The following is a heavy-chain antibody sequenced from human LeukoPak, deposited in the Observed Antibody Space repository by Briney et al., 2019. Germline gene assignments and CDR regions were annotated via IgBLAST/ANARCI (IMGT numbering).Heavy chain of an antibody. CDR1: GFTFSSYE. CDR3: ARGADILTGYFPNWFDP. Sequence: GGSLRPSCAASGFTFSSYEMNWVRQAPGEGLEWVSYISSSGSTIYYADSVKGRFTISRDNAKNSLYLQMNSLRAEDTAVYYCARGADILTGYFPNWFDPWGQGTLVTVSS. CDR2: ISSSGSTI. D-gene: IGHD3-9*01. V-gene: IGHV3-48*03. J-gene: IGHJ5*02.